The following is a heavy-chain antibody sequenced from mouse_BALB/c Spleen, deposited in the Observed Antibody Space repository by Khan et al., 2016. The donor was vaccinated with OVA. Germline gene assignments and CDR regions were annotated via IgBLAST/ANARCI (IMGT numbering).Heavy chain of an antibody. D-gene: IGHD2-14*01. CDR3: ARGYDFFAY. CDR1: GYSFTAYY. J-gene: IGHJ3*01. CDR2: INPNTDNT. Sequence: VQLLQSGPDLVKTGASVKISCKASGYSFTAYYMNWVKLSPGKSLEWIGRINPNTDNTNYKQKFKGKAILTVDTSSSTVYMELRNLTSEDSAVYFCARGYDFFAYWGQGTLVTVSA. V-gene: IGHV1-26*01.